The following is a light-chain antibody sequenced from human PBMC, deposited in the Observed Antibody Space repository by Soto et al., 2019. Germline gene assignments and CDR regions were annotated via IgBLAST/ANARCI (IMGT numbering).Light chain of an antibody. J-gene: IGKJ1*01. CDR2: DAS. CDR3: QQYNSYSRA. Sequence: DIQMTQSPSTLSASVGDRVTITCRASQSISSWLAWYQQKPGKASKLLIYDASSLESGVPSRFSGSGSGTEFTLTISSLQPDDFATYYCQQYNSYSRAFGQGTKVDI. V-gene: IGKV1-5*01. CDR1: QSISSW.